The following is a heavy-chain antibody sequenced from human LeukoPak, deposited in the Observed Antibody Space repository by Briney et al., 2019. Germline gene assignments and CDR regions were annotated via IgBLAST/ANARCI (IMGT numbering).Heavy chain of an antibody. CDR1: GYTFTSYG. D-gene: IGHD6-13*01. J-gene: IGHJ3*02. CDR3: ARDFPYSSSLDAFDI. V-gene: IGHV1-18*01. CDR2: ISAYNGNT. Sequence: ASVKVSCEASGYTFTSYGISWVRQAPGQGLEWMGWISAYNGNTNYAQELQGRVTMTTDTSTSTAYMELRSLRSDDTAVYYCARDFPYSSSLDAFDIWGQGTMVTVSS.